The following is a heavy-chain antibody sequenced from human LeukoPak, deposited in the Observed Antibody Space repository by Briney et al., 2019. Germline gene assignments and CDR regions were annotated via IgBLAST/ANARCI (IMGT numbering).Heavy chain of an antibody. J-gene: IGHJ3*02. Sequence: GGSLRLSCAASGFTFSSYGMHWVRQAPGKGLEWVAVIWYDGSNKYYADSVKGRFIISRDNSKNTLYLQMNSLRAEDTAVYYCAREALIGALDMWGQGTMVTVSS. CDR1: GFTFSSYG. D-gene: IGHD3-22*01. CDR3: AREALIGALDM. CDR2: IWYDGSNK. V-gene: IGHV3-33*01.